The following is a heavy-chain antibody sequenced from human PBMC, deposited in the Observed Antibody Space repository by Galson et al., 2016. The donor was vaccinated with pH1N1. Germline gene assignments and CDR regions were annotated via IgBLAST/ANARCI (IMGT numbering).Heavy chain of an antibody. D-gene: IGHD2-2*01. Sequence: RLSCAGSGFTFRSYAMSWVRLAPGKGLQWVSTISATGGSTYYVDSVKGRFTISRDNSRNTLHLQMNGLRDEDTALYWCAKDLVRSVPHQGYLDLWGRGTLVTVSS. CDR2: ISATGGST. CDR1: GFTFRSYA. J-gene: IGHJ2*01. CDR3: AKDLVRSVPHQGYLDL. V-gene: IGHV3-23*01.